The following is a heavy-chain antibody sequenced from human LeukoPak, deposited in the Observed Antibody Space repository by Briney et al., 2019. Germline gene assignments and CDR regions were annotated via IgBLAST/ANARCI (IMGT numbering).Heavy chain of an antibody. V-gene: IGHV3-30*04. CDR3: ARVRNSERRAFNALDY. CDR1: GFTFSSYA. Sequence: GGSLRLSCAASGFTFSSYAMHWVRQAPGKGLEWVAVISYDGSNKYFADSVKGRFTISRDNSKNTLFLQMNSLRADDTAVYYCARVRNSERRAFNALDYWGQGTLVTVSS. D-gene: IGHD1-1*01. J-gene: IGHJ4*02. CDR2: ISYDGSNK.